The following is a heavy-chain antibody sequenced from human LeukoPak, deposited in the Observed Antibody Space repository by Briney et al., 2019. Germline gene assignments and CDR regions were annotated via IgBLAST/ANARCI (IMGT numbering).Heavy chain of an antibody. V-gene: IGHV3-48*04. Sequence: GGTLRLSCVASGFTFSSYGINWVRQAPGKGLEWVAEISGTGSISYHADSVKGRFTISRDNAKNSLYLQMNSLRAEDTAVYYCAELGITMIGGVWGKGTTVTISS. J-gene: IGHJ6*04. CDR2: ISGTGSIS. D-gene: IGHD3-10*02. CDR1: GFTFSSYG. CDR3: AELGITMIGGV.